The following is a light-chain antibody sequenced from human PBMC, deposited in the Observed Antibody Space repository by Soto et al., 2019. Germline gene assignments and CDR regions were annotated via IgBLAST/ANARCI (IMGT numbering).Light chain of an antibody. CDR1: QSSSSY. J-gene: IGKJ2*01. Sequence: DIPMTQSPCSLSASVGERVTITCRASQSSSSYLNWYQQKPGKAPKLLIYAASTLRNRVPSRFSGSASGTDVTLTMRSLQPEDLGTYYCPQYNDYSYAFGQGTKLEIK. V-gene: IGKV1-39*01. CDR3: PQYNDYSYA. CDR2: AAS.